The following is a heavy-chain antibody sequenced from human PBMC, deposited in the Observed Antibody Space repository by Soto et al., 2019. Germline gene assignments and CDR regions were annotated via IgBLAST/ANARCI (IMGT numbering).Heavy chain of an antibody. CDR1: GFSLSTSGMS. D-gene: IGHD1-26*01. Sequence: SGPTLVNPTQTLTLTCTFSGFSLSTSGMSLSWIRQPPGKALEWLALIDWDDDKYYSTSLKTRLTISKDTSKNQVVLTMTNMDPVDTATYYCARSHSGSYTGEGNYYYYGMDVWGQGTTVTVSS. CDR3: ARSHSGSYTGEGNYYYYGMDV. J-gene: IGHJ6*02. V-gene: IGHV2-70*01. CDR2: IDWDDDK.